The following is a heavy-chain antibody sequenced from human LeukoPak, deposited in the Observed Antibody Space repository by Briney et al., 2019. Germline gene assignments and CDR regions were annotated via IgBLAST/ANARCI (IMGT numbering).Heavy chain of an antibody. CDR3: TSSTMVRGVTISWYFDL. CDR2: IKNKTGGGTT. D-gene: IGHD3-10*01. CDR1: GFTFSNAW. J-gene: IGHJ2*01. V-gene: IGHV3-15*01. Sequence: GGSLRLSCAASGFTFSNAWMSWVRQAPGKGLEWVGRIKNKTGGGTTHYAAPVKGRFNISRDDSKNTLYLQMNSLKTEDTAVYYCTSSTMVRGVTISWYFDLWGRGTLVTVSS.